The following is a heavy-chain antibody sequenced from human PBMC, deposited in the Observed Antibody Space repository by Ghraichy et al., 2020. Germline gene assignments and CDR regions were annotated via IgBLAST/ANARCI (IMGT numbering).Heavy chain of an antibody. CDR3: TTESYSGSYWAFAY. D-gene: IGHD1-26*01. CDR1: GFIFNNVW. V-gene: IGHV3-15*01. Sequence: GGSLRLSCAASGFIFNNVWMSWVRQAPGKGLEWVGRIKSKTVGGTTEYAAHVKGSFYISRDDSKTTVYLQMNSLKSEDTAVYYCTTESYSGSYWAFAYWGQGTPVTVSS. CDR2: IKSKTVGGTT. J-gene: IGHJ4*02.